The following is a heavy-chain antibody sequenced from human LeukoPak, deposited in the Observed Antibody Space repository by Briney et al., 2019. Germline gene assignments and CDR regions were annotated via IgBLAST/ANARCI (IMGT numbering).Heavy chain of an antibody. J-gene: IGHJ5*02. CDR3: ARGSSSSSNWFDP. V-gene: IGHV3-21*01. Sequence: GGSLRLSCAASGFTFSSYAMSWVRQAPGKGLEWVSSISSSSSYIYYADSVKGRFTISRDNAKNSLYLQMNSLRAEDTAVYYCARGSSSSSNWFDPWGQGTLVTVSS. D-gene: IGHD6-6*01. CDR2: ISSSSSYI. CDR1: GFTFSSYA.